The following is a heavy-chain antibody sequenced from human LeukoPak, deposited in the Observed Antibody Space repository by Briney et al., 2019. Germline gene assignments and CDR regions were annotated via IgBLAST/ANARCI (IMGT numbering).Heavy chain of an antibody. V-gene: IGHV3-11*06. Sequence: GSLRLSCAAFGFTFSDYYMSWLRQAPGKGLEWVSYISDSGNYENYADSVKGLFTISRDNAKNSLYLQMNSLRVEDTAVYYCARGQGAFDPYYFDYWSQGALVTVSS. D-gene: IGHD4/OR15-4a*01. CDR2: ISDSGNYE. CDR1: GFTFSDYY. J-gene: IGHJ4*02. CDR3: ARGQGAFDPYYFDY.